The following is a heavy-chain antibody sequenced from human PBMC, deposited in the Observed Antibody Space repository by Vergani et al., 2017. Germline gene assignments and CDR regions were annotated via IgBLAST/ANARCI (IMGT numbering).Heavy chain of an antibody. D-gene: IGHD6-19*01. CDR3: ARTGRFSSGWYRSGVFDY. V-gene: IGHV4-34*01. Sequence: QVQLQQWGAGLLKPSETLSLTCAVSGGSFSGYYWSWIRQPPGKGLEWIGEINHSGSNNYNPSLKSRVTISVTTSKNQFSLKLSSVTAADTAVYYCARTGRFSSGWYRSGVFDYWGQGTLVTVSS. CDR1: GGSFSGYY. CDR2: INHSGSN. J-gene: IGHJ4*02.